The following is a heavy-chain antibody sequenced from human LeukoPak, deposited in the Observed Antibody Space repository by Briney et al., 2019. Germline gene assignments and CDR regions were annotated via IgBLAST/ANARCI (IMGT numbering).Heavy chain of an antibody. CDR3: AKGFSGSYFYYFDY. CDR1: GFTFDDYA. CDR2: ISWNSGSI. Sequence: GRSLRLSCAASGFTFDDYAMHWVRQAPGKGLEWVSGISWNSGSIGYADSVKGRFTISRDNAKNSLYLQMNSLRAEDMALYYCAKGFSGSYFYYFDYWGQRTLVTVSS. J-gene: IGHJ4*02. V-gene: IGHV3-9*03. D-gene: IGHD1-26*01.